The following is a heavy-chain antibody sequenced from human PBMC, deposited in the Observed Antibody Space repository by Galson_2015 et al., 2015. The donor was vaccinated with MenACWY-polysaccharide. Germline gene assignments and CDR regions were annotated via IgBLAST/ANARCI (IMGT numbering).Heavy chain of an antibody. Sequence: SLRLSCAASGFTFSTYWMTWVRPAPGKGLEWVANLKQVGREKYYVDSVKGRFTISRDNAENSLYLQMNSLRAEDTAVYYCATAPSLHVGQHWGQGTLVTVSS. V-gene: IGHV3-7*01. CDR1: GFTFSTYW. CDR2: LKQVGREK. J-gene: IGHJ1*01. CDR3: ATAPSLHVGQH. D-gene: IGHD5-24*01.